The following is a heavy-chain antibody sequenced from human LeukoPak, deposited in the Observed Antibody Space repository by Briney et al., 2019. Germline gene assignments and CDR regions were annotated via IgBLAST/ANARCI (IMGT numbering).Heavy chain of an antibody. CDR2: ISAYNGNT. V-gene: IGHV1-18*01. J-gene: IGHJ6*02. CDR1: GYTFTSYG. Sequence: ASVKFSCKASGYTFTSYGISWVRQAPGQGLEWMGWISAYNGNTNYAQKLQGRVTMTTDTSTSTAYMELRSLRSDDTAVYYCARDQGDYSSQFYYYYGMDVWGQGTTVTVSS. D-gene: IGHD4-11*01. CDR3: ARDQGDYSSQFYYYYGMDV.